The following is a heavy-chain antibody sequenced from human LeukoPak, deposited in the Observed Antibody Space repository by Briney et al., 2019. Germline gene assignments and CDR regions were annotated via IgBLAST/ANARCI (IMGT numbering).Heavy chain of an antibody. CDR3: ARDRAYYDRNRYFDF. Sequence: GGSLRLSCAASGFTFSSYWMSWVRQAPGKGLEWVANIKQDGSEKYYVDSVKGRFTISRDNAKNSLYLQMNSLRAEDTAVYYCARDRAYYDRNRYFDFWGQGTLVTVSS. V-gene: IGHV3-7*01. CDR1: GFTFSSYW. D-gene: IGHD3-22*01. CDR2: IKQDGSEK. J-gene: IGHJ4*02.